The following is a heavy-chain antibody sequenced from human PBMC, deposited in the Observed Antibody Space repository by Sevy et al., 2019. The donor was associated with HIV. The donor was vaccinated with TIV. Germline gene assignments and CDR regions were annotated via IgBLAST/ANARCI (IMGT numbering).Heavy chain of an antibody. V-gene: IGHV3-48*01. CDR2: IDSSSSTI. D-gene: IGHD3-10*01. CDR3: TRDLTGVRGVIRFDS. J-gene: IGHJ4*02. CDR1: GFTFSSYS. Sequence: GGSLRLSCAASGFTFSSYSMNCVREAPGKGLEWVSYIDSSSSTIYDADSVKGRFTNSRDNARNSLYLQMNSLRAEDTAVYYCTRDLTGVRGVIRFDSWGQGTQVTVSS.